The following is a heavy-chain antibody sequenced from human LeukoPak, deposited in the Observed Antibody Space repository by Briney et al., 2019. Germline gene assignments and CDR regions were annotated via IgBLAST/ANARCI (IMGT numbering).Heavy chain of an antibody. V-gene: IGHV3-30*04. Sequence: GRSLRLSCAASGFTFSSYAMHWVRQAPGKGLEWVAVISYDGGNKYYADSVKGRFTISRDNSKNTLYLQMNSLRPEDTAVYYCATNDGYNYYFDYWGQGTLVTVSS. D-gene: IGHD5-24*01. CDR2: ISYDGGNK. J-gene: IGHJ4*02. CDR3: ATNDGYNYYFDY. CDR1: GFTFSSYA.